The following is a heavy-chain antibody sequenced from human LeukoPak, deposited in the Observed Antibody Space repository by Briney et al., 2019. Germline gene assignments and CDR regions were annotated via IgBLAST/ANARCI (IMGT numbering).Heavy chain of an antibody. V-gene: IGHV1-18*01. CDR2: ISAYNGDT. J-gene: IGHJ3*02. Sequence: ASVKVSCKASGYIFSTYGINWVRQAPGQGLEWMGWISAYNGDTNYAQNVQDRVTMTTDTSTNTAYMELRSLRSDDTAVYYCARDDSSGPSWYAFDIWGQGTMVTVSS. CDR3: ARDDSSGPSWYAFDI. CDR1: GYIFSTYG. D-gene: IGHD3-22*01.